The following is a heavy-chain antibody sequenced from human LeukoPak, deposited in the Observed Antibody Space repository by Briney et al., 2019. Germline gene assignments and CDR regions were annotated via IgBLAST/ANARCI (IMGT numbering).Heavy chain of an antibody. CDR3: ARYYYDSRGENDAFDL. CDR2: IWYDGSNK. V-gene: IGHV3-33*01. CDR1: GFTFSSYG. Sequence: GGSLRLSCAASGFTFSSYGMPWVRQAPGKGLEWVAVIWYDGSNKYYADSVKGRFTISRDNSKNTLYLQMNSLRAEDTAVYYCARYYYDSRGENDAFDLWGQGTMVTVSS. D-gene: IGHD3-22*01. J-gene: IGHJ3*01.